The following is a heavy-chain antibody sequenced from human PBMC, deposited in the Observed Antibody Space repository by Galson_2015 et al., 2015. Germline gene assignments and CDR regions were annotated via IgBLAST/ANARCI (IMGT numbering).Heavy chain of an antibody. J-gene: IGHJ6*02. CDR3: ARTDCSTTTCYVDYFYYGMDV. V-gene: IGHV1-58*01. Sequence: SVTVSCKASGFTFTSSAVQWVRQARGQRLEWIGWIVVGSGNTNYAQKFQEGVTITRDMSTSTAYMELSSLRSEDTAVYYCARTDCSTTTCYVDYFYYGMDVWGQGTTVTVSS. CDR2: IVVGSGNT. D-gene: IGHD2-2*01. CDR1: GFTFTSSA.